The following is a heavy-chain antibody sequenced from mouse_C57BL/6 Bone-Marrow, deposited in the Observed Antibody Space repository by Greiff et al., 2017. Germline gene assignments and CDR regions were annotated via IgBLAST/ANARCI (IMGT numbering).Heavy chain of an antibody. V-gene: IGHV1-39*01. D-gene: IGHD1-1*01. J-gene: IGHJ1*03. CDR3: ARWGYYGSAPGYYDV. CDR1: GYSFTDYN. CDR2: INPNYGTT. Sequence: EVKLQESGPELVKPGASVKISCKASGYSFTDYNMNWVKQSNGKSLEWIGVINPNYGTTSYNQKFKGKATLTVDQSSSTAYMQLNSLTSEVSAVYYCARWGYYGSAPGYYDVWGTGTTVTVSA.